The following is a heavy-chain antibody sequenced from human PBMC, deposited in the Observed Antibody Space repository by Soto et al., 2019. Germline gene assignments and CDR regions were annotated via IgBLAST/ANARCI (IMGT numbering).Heavy chain of an antibody. CDR1: GYTLNNYD. CDR2: MNPNSGNT. Sequence: SVKVSWKASGYTLNNYDSHWVRQAPVHGLEWMGWMNPNSGNTGYAQNFRGRVTMTQNTAIGTAYMELSSLRSDDTATYYCTRAYGAETFDFWGQGTRVTVSS. D-gene: IGHD3-10*01. V-gene: IGHV1-8*02. CDR3: TRAYGAETFDF. J-gene: IGHJ5*01.